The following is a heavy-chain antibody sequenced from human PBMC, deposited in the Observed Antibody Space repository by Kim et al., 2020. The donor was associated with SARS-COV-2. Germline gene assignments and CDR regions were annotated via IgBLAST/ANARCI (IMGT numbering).Heavy chain of an antibody. CDR3: ARDNYYGSGRGIYGMDV. CDR2: IYYSGST. CDR1: GGSISSGGYY. D-gene: IGHD3-10*01. J-gene: IGHJ6*02. Sequence: SETLSLTCTVSGGSISSGGYYWSWIRQHPGKGLEWIGYIYYSGSTYYNPSLKSRVTISVDTSKNQFSLKLSSVTAADTAVYYCARDNYYGSGRGIYGMDVWGQGTTVTVSS. V-gene: IGHV4-31*03.